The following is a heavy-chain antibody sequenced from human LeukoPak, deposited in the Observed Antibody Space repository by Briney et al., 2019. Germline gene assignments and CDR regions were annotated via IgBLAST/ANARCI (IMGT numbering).Heavy chain of an antibody. V-gene: IGHV1-3*04. CDR2: INTGSGER. Sequence: GASVKVSCKASGYTFTSYLIHWVRQAPGQGLEWMGWINTGSGERKYLQKFLDRVTITRDTSASTAFMELSSLRSEDTALYYCARDNYYFDYWGQGTLVTVSS. CDR3: ARDNYYFDY. CDR1: GYTFTSYL. J-gene: IGHJ4*02.